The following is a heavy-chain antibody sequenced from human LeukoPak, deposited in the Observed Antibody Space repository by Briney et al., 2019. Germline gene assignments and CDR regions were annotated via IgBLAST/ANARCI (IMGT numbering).Heavy chain of an antibody. CDR1: GGSISSYY. CDR2: IYSGGST. CDR3: ARVGACSGGSCYEDS. D-gene: IGHD2-15*01. Sequence: SETLSLTCIASGGSISSYYWSWIRQSPGKGLEWIAYIYSGGSTNYNPSLKSRVTISVDTSKSHFSLKLKSVTAADTAVYYCARVGACSGGSCYEDSWGQGTLVTVSS. V-gene: IGHV4-59*01. J-gene: IGHJ4*02.